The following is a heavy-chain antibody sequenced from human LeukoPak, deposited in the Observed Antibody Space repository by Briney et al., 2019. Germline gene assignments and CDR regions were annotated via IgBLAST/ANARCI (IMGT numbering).Heavy chain of an antibody. CDR2: ISGSGGST. CDR1: GFTFSSYG. J-gene: IGHJ6*03. Sequence: GSLRLSCGASGFTFSSYGMSWVRQAPGKGLEWVSAISGSGGSTYYADSVKGRFTISRDNSKNTLYLQTNSLRAEDTAVYYCAKSGDRDSLRYYYYYYMDVWGKGTTVTISS. CDR3: AKSGDRDSLRYYYYYYMDV. D-gene: IGHD1-26*01. V-gene: IGHV3-23*01.